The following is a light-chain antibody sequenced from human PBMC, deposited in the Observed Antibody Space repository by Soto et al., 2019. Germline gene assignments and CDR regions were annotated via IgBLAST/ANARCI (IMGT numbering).Light chain of an antibody. Sequence: EIMMTQSPVTLSVSPGERATLSCRASQSVHSNLAWYPQKPGQAPRLLIYGASTRATGIPASFIGNGSGTDFTLTASSLQPEDFAVDYCQQYNNWPFTFGPGTKVDIK. CDR2: GAS. J-gene: IGKJ3*01. CDR1: QSVHSN. CDR3: QQYNNWPFT. V-gene: IGKV3-15*01.